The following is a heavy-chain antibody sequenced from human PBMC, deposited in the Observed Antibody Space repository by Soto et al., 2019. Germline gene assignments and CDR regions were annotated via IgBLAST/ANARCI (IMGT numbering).Heavy chain of an antibody. D-gene: IGHD2-15*01. CDR1: GYTFSTYY. J-gene: IGHJ4*02. CDR3: AAGHCSGGSCYIIGY. Sequence: ASVKVSCKASGYTFSTYYMHWVRQAPGQGLEWVGMINPSGDSPSYAQKSQGRVSMTRDTSTSTVYMELSSLRSEDTALYYCAAGHCSGGSCYIIGYWGQGTLVTVSS. CDR2: INPSGDSP. V-gene: IGHV1-46*03.